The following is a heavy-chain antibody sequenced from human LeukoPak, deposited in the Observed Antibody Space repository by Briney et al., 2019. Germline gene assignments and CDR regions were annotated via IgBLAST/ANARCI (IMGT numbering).Heavy chain of an antibody. CDR3: ARTRVSYWVPELDY. CDR2: INPNSGGT. V-gene: IGHV1-2*02. CDR1: GYTFTCYY. Sequence: ASVKVSCKASGYTFTCYYMHWGRQAPGQGLEWMGWINPNSGGTNYAQKFQCRVTMTRDTSISTAYMELSRLRSDDTAVYYCARTRVSYWVPELDYWGQGTLVTVSS. D-gene: IGHD1-26*01. J-gene: IGHJ4*02.